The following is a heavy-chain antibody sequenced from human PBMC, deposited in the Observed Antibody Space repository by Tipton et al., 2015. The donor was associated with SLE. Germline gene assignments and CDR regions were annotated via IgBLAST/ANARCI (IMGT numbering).Heavy chain of an antibody. CDR3: ARGDYYDSSGYYTLDY. D-gene: IGHD3-22*01. CDR1: GGSISSSSYY. V-gene: IGHV4-39*07. CDR2: INHSGST. J-gene: IGHJ4*02. Sequence: LRLSCTVSGGSISSSSYYWGWIRQPPGKGLEWIGEINHSGSTNYNPSLKSRVTISVDTSKSQFSLKLSSVTAADTAVYYCARGDYYDSSGYYTLDYWGQGTLVTVSS.